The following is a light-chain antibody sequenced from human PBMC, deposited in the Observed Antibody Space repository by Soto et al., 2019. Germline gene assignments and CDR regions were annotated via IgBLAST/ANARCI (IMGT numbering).Light chain of an antibody. Sequence: DIQMTQSPSSVSASVGDRVTITCRASQAISTWLAWYQQKPGKAPKLLIYAASNLQTGVPSRFSRSGSGTDFTLTISNLQPEDFATDYCQQANSFPRTFGQGTKVEIK. CDR1: QAISTW. CDR2: AAS. J-gene: IGKJ1*01. V-gene: IGKV1D-12*01. CDR3: QQANSFPRT.